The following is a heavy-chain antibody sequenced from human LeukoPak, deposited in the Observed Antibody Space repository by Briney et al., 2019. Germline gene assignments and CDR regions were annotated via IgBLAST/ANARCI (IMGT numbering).Heavy chain of an antibody. V-gene: IGHV4-30-2*01. CDR3: VRGARPAAISPEVPEYFHH. Sequence: PSETLSLTCTVSGGSISTGGYYWSRIRQPPGKGLEWIGCIYHSGTTYYNPSLKSRVTVSVDRSKNQFSLKLSSVTAADTAVYYCVRGARPAAISPEVPEYFHHWGQGTLVTVSS. D-gene: IGHD2-2*02. CDR1: GGSISTGGYY. CDR2: IYHSGTT. J-gene: IGHJ1*01.